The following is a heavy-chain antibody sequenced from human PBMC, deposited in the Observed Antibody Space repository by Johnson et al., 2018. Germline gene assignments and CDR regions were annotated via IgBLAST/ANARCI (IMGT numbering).Heavy chain of an antibody. CDR2: IGTAGDT. V-gene: IGHV3-13*01. D-gene: IGHD6-13*01. CDR1: GFTFSSYD. J-gene: IGHJ6*03. CDR3: ARGYSSSPALVYMDV. Sequence: VQLVQSGGGVVQPGGSLRLSCAASGFTFSSYDMHWARQATGKGLEWVSAIGTAGDTYYPGYVTGRFTISSQNAKDSLYLKMNSLRAGDTAGYYCARGYSSSPALVYMDVWGKGTTVTVSS.